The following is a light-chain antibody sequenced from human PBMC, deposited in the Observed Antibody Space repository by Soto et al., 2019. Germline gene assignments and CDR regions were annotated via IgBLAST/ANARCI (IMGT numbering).Light chain of an antibody. Sequence: QSVLTQPPSVSGAPGQRVTISCTGSSSNIGAGYDVHWYQSLPGTAPKLLIYGNANRPSGVPDRFSGSKSGTSASLAITGLQAEDEAEYYCQSYDRSLSGLWVFGGGTKLTVL. CDR3: QSYDRSLSGLWV. J-gene: IGLJ3*02. V-gene: IGLV1-40*01. CDR2: GNA. CDR1: SSNIGAGYD.